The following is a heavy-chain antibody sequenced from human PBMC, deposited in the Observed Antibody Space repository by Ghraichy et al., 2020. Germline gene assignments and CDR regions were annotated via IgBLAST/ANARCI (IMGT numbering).Heavy chain of an antibody. CDR2: IVVGSGNT. CDR3: AADLGEYGLYSSSWYYYYYGMDV. CDR1: GFTFTSSA. D-gene: IGHD6-13*01. J-gene: IGHJ6*02. V-gene: IGHV1-58*02. Sequence: SVKVSCKASGFTFTSSAMQWVRQARGQRLEWIGWIVVGSGNTNYAQKFQERVTITRDMSTSTAYMELSSLRSEDTAVYYCAADLGEYGLYSSSWYYYYYGMDVWGQGTTVTVSS.